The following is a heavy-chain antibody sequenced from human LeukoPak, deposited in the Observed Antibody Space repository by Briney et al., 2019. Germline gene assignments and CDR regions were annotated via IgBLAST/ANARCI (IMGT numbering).Heavy chain of an antibody. J-gene: IGHJ6*04. V-gene: IGHV3-33*08. CDR2: IWYDGSNK. D-gene: IGHD6-13*01. Sequence: PGRSLRLSCAASGFTFSSYAMHWVRQAPGKGLEWVAVIWYDGSNKYYADSVKGRFTISRDNSKNTLYLQMNSLRAEDTAVYYCASDRASSSPNLAVHYYYGMDVWGKGTTVTVSS. CDR1: GFTFSSYA. CDR3: ASDRASSSPNLAVHYYYGMDV.